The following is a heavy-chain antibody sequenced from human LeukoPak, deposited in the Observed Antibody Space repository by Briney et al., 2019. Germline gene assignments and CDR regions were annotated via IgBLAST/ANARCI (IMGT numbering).Heavy chain of an antibody. Sequence: SETLSLTCTVSGGSITNGGYYWSWIRQPPGKGLEWIGYIYYSGSTNYNPSLKSRVTISVDTSKNQFSLKLSSVTAADTAVYYCARGQARLAWFDPWGQGTLVTVSS. V-gene: IGHV4-61*08. CDR3: ARGQARLAWFDP. CDR1: GGSITNGGYY. D-gene: IGHD6-19*01. J-gene: IGHJ5*02. CDR2: IYYSGST.